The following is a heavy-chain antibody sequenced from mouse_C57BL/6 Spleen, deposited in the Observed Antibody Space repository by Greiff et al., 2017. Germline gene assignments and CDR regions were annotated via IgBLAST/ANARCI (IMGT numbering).Heavy chain of an antibody. CDR2: ISYDGSN. CDR1: GYSITSGYY. Sequence: EVKLMESGPGLVKPSQSLSLTCSVTGYSITSGYYWNWIRQFPGNKLEWMGYISYDGSNNYNPSLKNRISITRDTSKNQFFLKLNSVTTEDTATYYCARGRITTDGFAYWGQGTLVTVSA. V-gene: IGHV3-6*01. D-gene: IGHD1-1*01. J-gene: IGHJ3*01. CDR3: ARGRITTDGFAY.